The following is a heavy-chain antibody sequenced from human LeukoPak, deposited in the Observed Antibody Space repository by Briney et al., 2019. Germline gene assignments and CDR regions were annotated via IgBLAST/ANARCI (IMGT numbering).Heavy chain of an antibody. CDR1: GFTFSSYG. V-gene: IGHV3-30*18. CDR3: AKDLFPGYSYGYGFDY. J-gene: IGHJ4*02. CDR2: ISYDGSNK. Sequence: GRSLRLSCAASGFTFSSYGMHWVRQAPGKGLEWVAVISYDGSNKYYAGSVRGRFTISRDNSRNTLYLQMNSLRAEDTAVYYCAKDLFPGYSYGYGFDYWGQGTLVTVPS. D-gene: IGHD5-18*01.